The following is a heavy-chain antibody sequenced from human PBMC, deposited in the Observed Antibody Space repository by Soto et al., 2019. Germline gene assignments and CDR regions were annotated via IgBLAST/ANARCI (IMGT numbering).Heavy chain of an antibody. V-gene: IGHV1-69*13. CDR1: GGTFSSYA. J-gene: IGHJ6*02. CDR3: ARSKSRGGSGWYFYYYGMDV. D-gene: IGHD6-19*01. CDR2: IIPIFGTA. Sequence: GASVKVSCEASGGTFSSYAISWVRQAPGQGLEWMGGIIPIFGTANYAQKFQGRVTITADESTSTAYMELSSLRSEDTAVYYCARSKSRGGSGWYFYYYGMDVWGQGTTVTVSS.